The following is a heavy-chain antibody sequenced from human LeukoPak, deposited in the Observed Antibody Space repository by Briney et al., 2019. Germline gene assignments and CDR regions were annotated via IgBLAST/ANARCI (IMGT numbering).Heavy chain of an antibody. J-gene: IGHJ4*02. D-gene: IGHD3-3*01. CDR2: IIPLFGTA. CDR1: GGTFSSYA. CDR3: ATVGSITIFGVVDY. V-gene: IGHV1-69*05. Sequence: ASVKVSCKASGGTFSSYAISWVRQAPGQGLEWVGRIIPLFGTANYAQKFQGRVTITTGESTSTAYMELSSLRSEDTAAYYCATVGSITIFGVVDYWGQGTLVTVSS.